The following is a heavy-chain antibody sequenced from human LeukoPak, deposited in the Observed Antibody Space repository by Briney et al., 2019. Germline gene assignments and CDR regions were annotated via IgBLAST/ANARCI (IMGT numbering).Heavy chain of an antibody. J-gene: IGHJ6*02. V-gene: IGHV4-59*12. D-gene: IGHD2-2*01. CDR3: ARVNQTFYYYYGMDV. Sequence: SETLSLTCTVSGGSISSYYWSWIRQPPGKGLEWIGYIYYSGSTNYNPSLTSRVTMSVDTTKNQFSLKLSSVTAADTAVYYCARVNQTFYYYYGMDVWGQGTTVTVSS. CDR1: GGSISSYY. CDR2: IYYSGST.